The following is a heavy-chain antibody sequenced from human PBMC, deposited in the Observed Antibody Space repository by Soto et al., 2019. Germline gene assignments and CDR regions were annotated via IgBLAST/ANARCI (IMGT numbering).Heavy chain of an antibody. D-gene: IGHD2-15*01. J-gene: IGHJ6*04. CDR3: ARDDILGSGGSCYGVRLDV. Sequence: EVQLVESGGGLVQPGGSLRLSCAASGFTVSSKYMSWVRQAPRKGLEWVSLIQSGGTTYYADSVKGSFTISRDSSKNMLHLQMDSLRAEDTAVYYCARDDILGSGGSCYGVRLDVWGKGTTVTVSS. CDR2: IQSGGTT. CDR1: GFTVSSKY. V-gene: IGHV3-66*01.